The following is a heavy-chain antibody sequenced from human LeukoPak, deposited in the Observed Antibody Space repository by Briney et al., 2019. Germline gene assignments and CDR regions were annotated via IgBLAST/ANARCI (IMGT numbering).Heavy chain of an antibody. CDR2: IYTSGST. CDR3: ARWPRERNRITVTNYYYYMDV. D-gene: IGHD4-11*01. J-gene: IGHJ6*03. CDR1: GGSISSGSYH. V-gene: IGHV4-61*02. Sequence: PSETLSLTCTVSGGSISSGSYHWSWIRQPAGKGLEWIGRIYTSGSTNYNPSLKSRVTISVDTSKNQFSLKVSSVTAADSAVYYCARWPRERNRITVTNYYYYMDVWGRGTTVTVSS.